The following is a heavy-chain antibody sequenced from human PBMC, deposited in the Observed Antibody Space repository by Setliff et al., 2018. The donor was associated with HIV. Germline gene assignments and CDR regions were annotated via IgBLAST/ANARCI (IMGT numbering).Heavy chain of an antibody. CDR1: GGSFSGYY. V-gene: IGHV4-34*01. CDR3: AGGRYFRDIRDSRFDF. CDR2: IYHSGNT. J-gene: IGHJ4*02. D-gene: IGHD3-9*01. Sequence: SETLSLTCAVYGGSFSGYYWSWIRQPPGKGLEWIGSIYHSGNTYYNPSLASRLIMSLDPSKNQFSLKLNSMTAADTAMYYCAGGRYFRDIRDSRFDFWGQGMLVTVSS.